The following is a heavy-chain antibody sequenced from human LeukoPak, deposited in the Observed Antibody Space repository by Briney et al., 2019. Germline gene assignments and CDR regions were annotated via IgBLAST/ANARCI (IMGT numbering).Heavy chain of an antibody. CDR1: GGTFSSYA. CDR2: IIPIFGTA. J-gene: IGHJ5*02. Sequence: RASVKVSCKASGGTFSSYAISWVRQAPGQGLEWMGGIIPIFGTANYAQKLQGRVTMTTDTSTSTAYMELRSLRSDDTAVYYCAMVVPAAIGFDPWGQGTLVTVSS. D-gene: IGHD2-2*02. V-gene: IGHV1-69*05. CDR3: AMVVPAAIGFDP.